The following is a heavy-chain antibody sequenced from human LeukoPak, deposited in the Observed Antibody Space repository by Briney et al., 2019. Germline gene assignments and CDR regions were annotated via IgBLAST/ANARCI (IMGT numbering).Heavy chain of an antibody. CDR2: TYYRSKWYN. V-gene: IGHV6-1*01. CDR1: GDSVFSNRAA. D-gene: IGHD5-12*01. CDR3: ARGQQQRGYSDYGTPNWFDP. Sequence: SQTLSLTCAISGDSVFSNRAAWNWIRQSPSRGLEWLGRTYYRSKWYNDYAVSVKSRITINPDTSKNQFSLQLNSVTPEDTAVYYCARGQQQRGYSDYGTPNWFDPWGQGTLDTVSS. J-gene: IGHJ5*02.